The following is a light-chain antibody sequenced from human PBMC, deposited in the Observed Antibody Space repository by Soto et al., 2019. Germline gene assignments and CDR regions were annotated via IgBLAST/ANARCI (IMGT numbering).Light chain of an antibody. V-gene: IGLV2-8*01. Sequence: QSALTQPPSASGSPGQSVTISCTGTSSYIGGYNYVSWYQQHPGKAPKLIIYEVSKRPSGVPDRFSGSKSGNTASLTVSGLQAEDEADYYCTSYAGSNNVVFAGGTKLTDL. CDR2: EVS. CDR1: SSYIGGYNY. J-gene: IGLJ3*02. CDR3: TSYAGSNNVV.